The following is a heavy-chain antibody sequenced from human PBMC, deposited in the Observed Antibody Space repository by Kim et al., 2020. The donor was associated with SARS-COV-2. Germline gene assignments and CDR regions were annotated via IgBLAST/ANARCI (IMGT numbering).Heavy chain of an antibody. V-gene: IGHV4-34*01. CDR3: ARTLYGSGWYPCDY. CDR1: GGSFSGYY. Sequence: SETLSLTCAVYGGSFSGYYWSWIRQPPGKGLEWIGEINHSGSTNYNPSLKSRVTISVDTSKNQFSLKLSSVTAADTAVYYCARTLYGSGWYPCDYWGQGTLVTVSS. D-gene: IGHD6-19*01. CDR2: INHSGST. J-gene: IGHJ4*02.